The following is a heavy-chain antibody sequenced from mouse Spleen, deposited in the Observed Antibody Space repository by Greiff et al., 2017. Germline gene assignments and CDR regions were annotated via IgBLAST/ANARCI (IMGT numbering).Heavy chain of an antibody. CDR2: ISSGSSTI. J-gene: IGHJ2*01. Sequence: DVMLVESGGGLVKPGGSLKLSCAASGFTFSDYGMHWVRQAPEKGLEWVAYISSGSSTIYYADTVKGRFTISRDNAKNTLFLQMTSLRSEDTAMYYCARPTMITRVFDYWGQGTTLTVSS. CDR3: ARPTMITRVFDY. D-gene: IGHD2-4*01. V-gene: IGHV5-17*01. CDR1: GFTFSDYG.